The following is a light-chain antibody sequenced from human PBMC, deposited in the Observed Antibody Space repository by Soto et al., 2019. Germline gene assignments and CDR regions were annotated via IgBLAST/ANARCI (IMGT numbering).Light chain of an antibody. CDR3: GSYAGINTFLTV. J-gene: IGLJ1*01. CDR2: EVS. V-gene: IGLV2-8*01. Sequence: QSVLTQPPSASGSPGQSVTISCTGTSSDVGGYNYVSWYQQHPGNAPKLIIYEVSKRPSGVPDRFSGSKSGNTASLTVSGLQTEAESDYYCGSYAGINTFLTVFSTGTK. CDR1: SSDVGGYNY.